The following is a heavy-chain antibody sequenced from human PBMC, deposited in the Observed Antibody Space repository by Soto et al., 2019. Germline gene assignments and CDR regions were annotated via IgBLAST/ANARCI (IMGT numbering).Heavy chain of an antibody. CDR3: ARHGARSGWYYFDY. D-gene: IGHD6-19*01. V-gene: IGHV4-39*01. CDR1: GGSISSSSYY. CDR2: IYYSGST. Sequence: SETLSLTCTVSGGSISSSSYYWGWIRQPPGKGLEWIGSIYYSGSTYYNPPLKSRVTISVDTSKNQFSLKLNSVTAADTAVYYCARHGARSGWYYFDYWGQGSLVTVSS. J-gene: IGHJ4*02.